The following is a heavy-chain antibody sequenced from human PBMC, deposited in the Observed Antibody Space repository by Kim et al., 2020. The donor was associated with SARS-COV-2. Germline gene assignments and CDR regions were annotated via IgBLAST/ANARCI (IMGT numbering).Heavy chain of an antibody. D-gene: IGHD3-10*01. CDR3: ARAAGSGSYRRVLGYSHFDY. J-gene: IGHJ4*02. CDR2: INSDGSST. V-gene: IGHV3-74*01. Sequence: GGSLRLSCAASGFTFSSYWMHWVRQAPGKGLVWVSRINSDGSSTSYADSVKGRFTISRDNAKNTLYLQMNSLRAEDTAVYYCARAAGSGSYRRVLGYSHFDYWGQGTLVTVSS. CDR1: GFTFSSYW.